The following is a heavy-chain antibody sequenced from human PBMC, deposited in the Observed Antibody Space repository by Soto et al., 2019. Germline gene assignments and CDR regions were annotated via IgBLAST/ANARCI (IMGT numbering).Heavy chain of an antibody. J-gene: IGHJ6*02. D-gene: IGHD2-2*01. CDR3: TTGFVVVPAAIYYYYGMDV. Sequence: GGSLRLSCAASGFTFSNAWMNWVRQAPGKGLEWVGRIKSKTDGGTTDYAAPVKGRFTISRDDSKNTLYLQMNSLKTEDTAVYYCTTGFVVVPAAIYYYYGMDVWGQGTTVTVSS. CDR1: GFTFSNAW. V-gene: IGHV3-15*07. CDR2: IKSKTDGGTT.